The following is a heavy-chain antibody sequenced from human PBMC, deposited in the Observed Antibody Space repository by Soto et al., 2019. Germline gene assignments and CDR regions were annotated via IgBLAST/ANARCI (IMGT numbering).Heavy chain of an antibody. J-gene: IGHJ4*02. D-gene: IGHD3-16*01. V-gene: IGHV3-30-3*01. CDR3: ARDGLLGYFDY. CDR2: ISYDGSNK. Sequence: QVQLVESGGGVVQPGRYLRLSCAASGFTFSSYAMHWVRQAPGKGLEWVAVISYDGSNKYYADSVKGGFTISRDNSKNTLYLQMNSLRAEDTAVYYCARDGLLGYFDYWGQGTLVTVSS. CDR1: GFTFSSYA.